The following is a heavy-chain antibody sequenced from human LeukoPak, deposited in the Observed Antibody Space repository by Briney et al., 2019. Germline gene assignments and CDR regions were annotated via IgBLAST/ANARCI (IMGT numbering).Heavy chain of an antibody. Sequence: ASVKVSCKASGYTFTGYYMHWVRQPPGQGLDGMGWMNPNSGGTNYAQKFQGRVTMTRDTSISTAYMELSRLRSDDTAVYYCARTRGLSTYYYDSSGYVPLHDAFDIWGQGTMVTVSS. CDR1: GYTFTGYY. D-gene: IGHD3-22*01. J-gene: IGHJ3*02. V-gene: IGHV1-2*02. CDR3: ARTRGLSTYYYDSSGYVPLHDAFDI. CDR2: MNPNSGGT.